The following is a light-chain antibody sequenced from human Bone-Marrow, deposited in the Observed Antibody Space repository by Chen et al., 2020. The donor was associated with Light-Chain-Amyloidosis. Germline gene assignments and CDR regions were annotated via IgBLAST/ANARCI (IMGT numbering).Light chain of an antibody. V-gene: IGKV3-11*01. CDR1: QNVRNY. CDR2: DAS. J-gene: IGKJ4*02. Sequence: EIVLTQSPATLSLSPGERATLSCRTSQNVRNYLDWYQLKTGQAPRLLIYDASNRATGIPDRFSGSGSGTDFTLTISNLEPEDFAVYYCQQRAKWPPLTFGGGTKVESK. CDR3: QQRAKWPPLT.